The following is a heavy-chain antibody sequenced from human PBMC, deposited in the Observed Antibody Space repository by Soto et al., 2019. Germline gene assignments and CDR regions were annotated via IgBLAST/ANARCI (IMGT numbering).Heavy chain of an antibody. J-gene: IGHJ6*02. D-gene: IGHD4-4*01. CDR1: GYTFTSYY. Sequence: GASVKVSCKASGYTFTSYYMHWVRQAPGQGLEWMGIINPSGGSTSYAQKFQGRVTMTRDTSTSTVYMELSSLRSEDTAVYYCARSDTVAHYYYYYGMDVWGQGTTVTVSS. V-gene: IGHV1-46*01. CDR3: ARSDTVAHYYYYYGMDV. CDR2: INPSGGST.